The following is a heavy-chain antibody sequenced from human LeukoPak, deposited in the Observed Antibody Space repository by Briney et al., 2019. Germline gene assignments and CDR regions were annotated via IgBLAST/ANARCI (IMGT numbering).Heavy chain of an antibody. J-gene: IGHJ3*02. V-gene: IGHV3-21*01. D-gene: IGHD5-24*01. CDR1: GFTFSSYS. Sequence: PGGSLRLSCAASGFTFSSYSMNWVRQAPGKGLEWVSSISSSSSYIYYADSVKGRFTISRDNAKNSLYLQMNSLRAEDTAVYYCARDRVGRGAFDIWGQGTMVTVSS. CDR2: ISSSSSYI. CDR3: ARDRVGRGAFDI.